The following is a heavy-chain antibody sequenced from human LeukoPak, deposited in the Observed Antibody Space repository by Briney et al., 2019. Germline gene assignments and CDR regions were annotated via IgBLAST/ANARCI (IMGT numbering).Heavy chain of an antibody. CDR3: ATWGTYYDISGSFDFDY. D-gene: IGHD3-9*01. Sequence: GESLKISCKGSGYSFTSYWIGWVRQMPGKGLEWMGIIYPGDSDTRYSPSFQGQVTISADKSISTAYLQWSSLKASDTAMYYCATWGTYYDISGSFDFDYWGQGTLVTVSS. V-gene: IGHV5-51*01. CDR1: GYSFTSYW. J-gene: IGHJ4*02. CDR2: IYPGDSDT.